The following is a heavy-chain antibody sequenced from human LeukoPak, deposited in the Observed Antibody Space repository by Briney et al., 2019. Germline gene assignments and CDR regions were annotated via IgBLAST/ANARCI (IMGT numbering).Heavy chain of an antibody. V-gene: IGHV3-66*01. Sequence: GGSLRLSCEASGFIVSANFMYWVRQAPGKGLEWVSVMYSVGTTYYADSVKGRFTVSRDPSKNTLYLQMDSLRVEDTAVYYCARDLSAYSYGFGGDCWGQGTRVIVSS. CDR3: ARDLSAYSYGFGGDC. J-gene: IGHJ4*02. D-gene: IGHD1-26*01. CDR1: GFIVSANF. CDR2: MYSVGTT.